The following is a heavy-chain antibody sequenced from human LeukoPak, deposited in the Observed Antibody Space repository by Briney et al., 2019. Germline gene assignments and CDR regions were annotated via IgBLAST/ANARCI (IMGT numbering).Heavy chain of an antibody. Sequence: PSETLSLTCAVYGGSFSGYYWSWIRQPPGKGLEWIGEINHSGSTNYNPSLKSRVTISVDTSKNQFSLKLSSVTAADTAAYYCARNRISLARGQQNYYYYGMDVWGQGTTVTVSS. D-gene: IGHD2-15*01. V-gene: IGHV4-34*01. CDR2: INHSGST. CDR1: GGSFSGYY. CDR3: ARNRISLARGQQNYYYYGMDV. J-gene: IGHJ6*02.